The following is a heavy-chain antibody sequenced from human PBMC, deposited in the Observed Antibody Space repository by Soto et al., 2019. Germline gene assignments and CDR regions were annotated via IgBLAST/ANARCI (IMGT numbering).Heavy chain of an antibody. V-gene: IGHV1-69*06. CDR2: VVPMYDSV. J-gene: IGHJ4*02. CDR3: ASWRSYSGSYCFDY. Sequence: SVKVSCKASGGTFNSYTINRVRQPPGRGLERVGQVVPMYDSVNYAENFQGGVTITADKSTKTAYMELTSLRSEDTALYFCASWRSYSGSYCFDYCGQGTLVTVSS. D-gene: IGHD1-26*01. CDR1: GGTFNSYT.